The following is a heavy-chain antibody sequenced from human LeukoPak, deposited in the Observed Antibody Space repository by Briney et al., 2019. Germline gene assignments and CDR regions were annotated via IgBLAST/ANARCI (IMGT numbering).Heavy chain of an antibody. Sequence: GGSLRLSCAASGFTFSSYWMHWVRQAPGKGLVWVSRIKSDGSITTYADSGRGRFTISRDNSKNTLYLQMNSLRAEDTAVYYCAKTDCTSSSCYTIDYWGQGTLVTVSS. CDR2: IKSDGSIT. J-gene: IGHJ4*02. CDR3: AKTDCTSSSCYTIDY. D-gene: IGHD2-2*02. V-gene: IGHV3-74*01. CDR1: GFTFSSYW.